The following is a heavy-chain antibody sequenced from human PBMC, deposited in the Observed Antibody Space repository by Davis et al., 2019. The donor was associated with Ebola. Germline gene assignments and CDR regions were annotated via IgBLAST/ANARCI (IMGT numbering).Heavy chain of an antibody. J-gene: IGHJ4*02. D-gene: IGHD2-2*01. CDR3: TSGASCPH. CDR1: GFTFSSYW. CDR2: INEDGSDR. Sequence: PGGSLRPSCAASGFTFSSYWMSWVRQAPGKGLEWVALINEDGSDRYYVDSVKGRFTISRDNAKNSLYLQMNSLRADDTAVYYCTSGASCPHWGQGTLVTVSS. V-gene: IGHV3-7*03.